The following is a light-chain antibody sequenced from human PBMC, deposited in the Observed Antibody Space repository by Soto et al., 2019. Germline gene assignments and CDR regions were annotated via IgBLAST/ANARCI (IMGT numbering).Light chain of an antibody. CDR2: GAS. CDR1: QSVNGGY. V-gene: IGKV3-20*01. Sequence: EIGLTQSPGTLSLSPGEGATLSCSASQSVNGGYLAWYQHRPGQTPRLLIYGASSRATGIPDRFSGSGSGTDFPLTIIRLVPEDLAVYCCQHYGNSPPLTFGGGTKVQIK. CDR3: QHYGNSPPLT. J-gene: IGKJ4*01.